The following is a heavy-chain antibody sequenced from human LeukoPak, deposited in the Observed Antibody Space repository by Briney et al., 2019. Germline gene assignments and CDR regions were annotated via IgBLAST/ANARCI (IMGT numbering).Heavy chain of an antibody. CDR1: GASISSYY. CDR3: ARGGPPTTLDY. J-gene: IGHJ4*02. V-gene: IGHV4-59*01. CDR2: IYYSGST. Sequence: SETLSLTCTVSGASISSYYWSWIRQPPGKGLEWIGYIYYSGSTNYNPSLKSRVTISVDTSKNQFSLKLSSVTAADTAVYYCARGGPPTTLDYWGQGTLVTVSS. D-gene: IGHD1-1*01.